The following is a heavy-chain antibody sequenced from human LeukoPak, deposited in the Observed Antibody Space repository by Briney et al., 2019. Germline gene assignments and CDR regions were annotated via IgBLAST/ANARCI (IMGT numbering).Heavy chain of an antibody. CDR2: LYSGGST. Sequence: SGGSLRLSCAASGFTVSSNYMSWVRQAPGKGLEWVSVLYSGGSTYYADSVKGRFTISRDDSKNTLSLQMNSLRAEDTAVYYCARDLVAYYYGSGEEGIDYWGQGTLVTVSS. J-gene: IGHJ4*02. CDR3: ARDLVAYYYGSGEEGIDY. V-gene: IGHV3-66*01. D-gene: IGHD3-10*01. CDR1: GFTVSSNY.